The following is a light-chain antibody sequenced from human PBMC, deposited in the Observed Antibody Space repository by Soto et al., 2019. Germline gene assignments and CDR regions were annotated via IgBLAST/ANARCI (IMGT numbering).Light chain of an antibody. CDR2: DVS. CDR1: QDISNF. V-gene: IGKV1-33*01. CDR3: QQYDKQPVT. J-gene: IGKJ4*01. Sequence: DVQMTQSPSSLSASAGDRVTITCQASQDISNFLNWYHQAPGKAPQLLIYDVSNLQPGVASRFSGSGSGTDFTFTISTLQPEDIGTFYCQQYDKQPVTFGGGTKVEIK.